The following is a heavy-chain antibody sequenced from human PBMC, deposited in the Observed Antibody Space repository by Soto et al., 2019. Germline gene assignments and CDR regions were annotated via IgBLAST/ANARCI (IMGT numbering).Heavy chain of an antibody. CDR3: ARENHSSDYLTPWEYYYYYGMVV. CDR1: GGSVSSGSYY. V-gene: IGHV4-61*01. Sequence: PSETLSLTCTVSGGSVSSGSYYWSWIRQPPGEGLEWIGYIYYSGSTNYNPSLKSRVTISVDTSKNQFSLKLSSVTAADTAVYYCARENHSSDYLTPWEYYYYYGMVVWGQGTTVTVSS. CDR2: IYYSGST. D-gene: IGHD4-17*01. J-gene: IGHJ6*02.